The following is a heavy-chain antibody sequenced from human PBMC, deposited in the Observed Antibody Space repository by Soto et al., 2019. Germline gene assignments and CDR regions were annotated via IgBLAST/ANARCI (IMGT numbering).Heavy chain of an antibody. CDR2: RYYRSKWYN. J-gene: IGHJ4*02. D-gene: IGHD6-19*01. CDR3: ARGESISVAWFDY. Sequence: SQTLSRTCAISGDSVSSNSAAWNWIRQSPSRGLEWLGRRYYRSKWYNYYAVSVKSRITISPDTSKNQFSLQLNSVTPENTAVYYWARGESISVAWFDYWGQGTLVTVSS. CDR1: GDSVSSNSAA. V-gene: IGHV6-1*01.